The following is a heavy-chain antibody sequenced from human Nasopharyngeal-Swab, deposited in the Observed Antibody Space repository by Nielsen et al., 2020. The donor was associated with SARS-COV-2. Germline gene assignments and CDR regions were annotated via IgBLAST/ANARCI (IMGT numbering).Heavy chain of an antibody. D-gene: IGHD5-24*01. V-gene: IGHV3-9*01. CDR3: TKADGYSSAFDY. Sequence: SLKISCAASGFTFDDYAMHWVRQAPGKGLEWVSGISWNSGSIGYADSVKGRFTISRDNAKNSLYLQMNSLRAEDTALYYCTKADGYSSAFDYWGQGTLVTVSS. CDR1: GFTFDDYA. CDR2: ISWNSGSI. J-gene: IGHJ4*02.